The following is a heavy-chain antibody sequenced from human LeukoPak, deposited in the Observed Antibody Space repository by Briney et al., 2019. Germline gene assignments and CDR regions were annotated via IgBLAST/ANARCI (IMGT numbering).Heavy chain of an antibody. J-gene: IGHJ2*01. D-gene: IGHD1-26*01. Sequence: PGGSLRLSCAASGFIFDDYAVHWVRQAPGKGLEWVSLISWSGASTFYADSVKGRFTISRDNSKNSLYLQMHSLRVEDTALYYCAKWETVNGYFDLWGRGTLVTVSS. V-gene: IGHV3-43D*04. CDR2: ISWSGAST. CDR3: AKWETVNGYFDL. CDR1: GFIFDDYA.